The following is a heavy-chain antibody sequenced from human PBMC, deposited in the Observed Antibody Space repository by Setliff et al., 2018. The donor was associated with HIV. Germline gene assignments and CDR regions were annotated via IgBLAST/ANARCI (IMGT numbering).Heavy chain of an antibody. CDR3: ARDRHHYDSSGFDAFDL. Sequence: SVKVSCKASGGTFSNYAFSWLRQAPGQGLEWMGGIIPLFGTANYAQNFQGRFTITADASTSTAYMDLSSLRSEDTAMYYCARDRHHYDSSGFDAFDLWGQGTMVTVSS. CDR2: IIPLFGTA. J-gene: IGHJ3*01. V-gene: IGHV1-69*13. D-gene: IGHD3-22*01. CDR1: GGTFSNYA.